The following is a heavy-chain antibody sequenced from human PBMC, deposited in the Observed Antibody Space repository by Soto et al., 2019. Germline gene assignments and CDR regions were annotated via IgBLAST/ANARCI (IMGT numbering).Heavy chain of an antibody. D-gene: IGHD6-6*01. J-gene: IGHJ6*02. V-gene: IGHV1-69*12. Sequence: QVQLVQSGAEVKKPGSSVKVSCKASGGTFSSYAISWVRQAPGQGLEWMGGIIPIFGTANYAQKFQGRVTITADESTSTAYMELSSLRSEDTAVYYCAGVDQKRGQLVHYYYYGMDVWGQGTTVTVSS. CDR3: AGVDQKRGQLVHYYYYGMDV. CDR2: IIPIFGTA. CDR1: GGTFSSYA.